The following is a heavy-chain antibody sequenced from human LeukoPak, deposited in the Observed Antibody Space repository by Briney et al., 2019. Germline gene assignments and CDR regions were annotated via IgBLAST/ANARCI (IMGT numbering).Heavy chain of an antibody. J-gene: IGHJ4*02. CDR3: AKDHAPYSSGLYIRAYALDY. CDR1: GFTFSSYG. CDR2: IWYDGSNK. V-gene: IGHV3-33*06. D-gene: IGHD6-19*01. Sequence: GRSLRLSCAASGFTFSSYGMHWVRQAPGKGLEWVAVIWYDGSNKYYADSVKGRFTISRDNSKNTLYLQMSSLRADDTAVYYCAKDHAPYSSGLYIRAYALDYWGQGTLVTVSS.